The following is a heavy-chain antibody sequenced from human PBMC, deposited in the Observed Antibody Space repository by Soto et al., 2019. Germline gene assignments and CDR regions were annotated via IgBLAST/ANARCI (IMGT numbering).Heavy chain of an antibody. J-gene: IGHJ6*03. Sequence: GGSLRLSCAASGFTFSSYWMSWVRQAPGKGLEWVANIKQDGSEKYYVDSVKGRFTISRDNAKNSLYLQMNSLRAEDTAVYYCARRQYKLELLSYYYYMDVWGKGTTVTVSS. V-gene: IGHV3-7*01. CDR3: ARRQYKLELLSYYYYMDV. CDR2: IKQDGSEK. CDR1: GFTFSSYW. D-gene: IGHD1-7*01.